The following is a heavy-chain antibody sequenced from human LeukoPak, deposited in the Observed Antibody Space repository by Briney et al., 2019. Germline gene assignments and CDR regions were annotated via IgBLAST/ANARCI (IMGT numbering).Heavy chain of an antibody. J-gene: IGHJ6*02. D-gene: IGHD3-3*01. V-gene: IGHV4-59*01. CDR1: VGSISSYH. Sequence: SETLSLTCTVSVGSISSYHWSWIRQPPGKGLEWIGYISYSGSTNYSPPLTSRVTVSKDTSQRQLSLTLTSLTTADTAIYYCAGVLWSGSWSLGAMDVWGQGTTVIVSS. CDR2: ISYSGST. CDR3: AGVLWSGSWSLGAMDV.